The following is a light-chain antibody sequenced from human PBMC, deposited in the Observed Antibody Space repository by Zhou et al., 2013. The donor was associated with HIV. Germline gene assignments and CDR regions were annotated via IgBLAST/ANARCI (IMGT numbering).Light chain of an antibody. CDR1: QTITNW. J-gene: IGKJ4*01. CDR3: QKYNSVPLT. Sequence: DIQMTQSPSTLSASVGDRVTITCRASQTITNWLAWYQQKPGQAPKLLIYGASTLQSGVPSRFSGSGSGTDFTLTISSLQPEDVATYYCQKYNSVPLTFGGGTKVEIK. CDR2: GAS. V-gene: IGKV1-27*01.